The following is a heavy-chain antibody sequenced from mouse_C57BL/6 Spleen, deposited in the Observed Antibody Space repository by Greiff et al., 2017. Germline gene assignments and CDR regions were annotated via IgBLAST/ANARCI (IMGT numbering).Heavy chain of an antibody. CDR1: GYAFSSYW. J-gene: IGHJ2*01. D-gene: IGHD2-4*01. V-gene: IGHV1-80*01. CDR3: ARGEGLRRGYYFDY. Sequence: QVHVKQSGAELVKPGASVKISCKASGYAFSSYWMNWVKQRPGKGLEWIGQIYPGDGDTNYNGKFKGKATLTADKFSSTAYMQLSSLTSEDSAVYFCARGEGLRRGYYFDYWGQGTTLTVSS. CDR2: IYPGDGDT.